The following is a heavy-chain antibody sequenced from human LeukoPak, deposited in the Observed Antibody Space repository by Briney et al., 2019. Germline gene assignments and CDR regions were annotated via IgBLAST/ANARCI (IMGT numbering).Heavy chain of an antibody. Sequence: SETLSLTCTVSGGSISSSSYYWGWIRQPPGKGLEWIGSIYYSGSTYYNPSLKNRVTISVDTSKNQFSLKLSSVTAADTAVYYCARDYGSGSPRFDPWGQGTLVTVSS. D-gene: IGHD3-10*01. CDR3: ARDYGSGSPRFDP. CDR2: IYYSGST. CDR1: GGSISSSSYY. J-gene: IGHJ5*02. V-gene: IGHV4-39*07.